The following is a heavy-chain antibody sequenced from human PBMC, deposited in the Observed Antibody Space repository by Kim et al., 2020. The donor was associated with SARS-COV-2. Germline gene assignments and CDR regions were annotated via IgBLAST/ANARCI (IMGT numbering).Heavy chain of an antibody. V-gene: IGHV3-33*06. J-gene: IGHJ6*02. CDR2: IWYDGSNK. Sequence: GGSLRLSCAASGFTFSSYGMHWVRQAPGKGLERVAVIWYDGSNKYYADSVKGRFTISRDNSKNTLYLQMNSLRAEDTAVYYCAKDRSALYVWGNYSGMDVWGQGTTVTVSS. CDR1: GFTFSSYG. CDR3: AKDRSALYVWGNYSGMDV. D-gene: IGHD3-16*01.